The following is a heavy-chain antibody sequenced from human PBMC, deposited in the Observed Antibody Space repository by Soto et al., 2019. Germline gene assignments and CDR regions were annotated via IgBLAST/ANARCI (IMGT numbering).Heavy chain of an antibody. J-gene: IGHJ4*02. CDR1: GFTFSSYG. CDR3: ARDGDVNTGFGKDF. Sequence: QVHLVESGGGVVQPGRSLRLSCEASGFTFSSYGMHWVRQAPGKGLEWVAFIWHDGGNKFYAESVKGRFTISRDNSKNTLYLQMTSLSAEHTAMYYCARDGDVNTGFGKDFWGQGTQVTVSS. CDR2: IWHDGGNK. D-gene: IGHD3-16*01. V-gene: IGHV3-33*01.